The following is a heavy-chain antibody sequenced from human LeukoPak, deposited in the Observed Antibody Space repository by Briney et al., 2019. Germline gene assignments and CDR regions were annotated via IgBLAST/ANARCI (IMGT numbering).Heavy chain of an antibody. CDR1: GFTFSSYA. D-gene: IGHD6-19*01. CDR2: ISYDGTNK. Sequence: PGRSLRLSWAASGFTFSSYAMHWVRPAPGKGLGWVAVISYDGTNKYYADSVKGRFTISRDNSKNTLYLQINSLRAEDTAVYYCTRDFPPYSSGWYYFDYWGQGTLVTVSS. CDR3: TRDFPPYSSGWYYFDY. J-gene: IGHJ4*02. V-gene: IGHV3-30*04.